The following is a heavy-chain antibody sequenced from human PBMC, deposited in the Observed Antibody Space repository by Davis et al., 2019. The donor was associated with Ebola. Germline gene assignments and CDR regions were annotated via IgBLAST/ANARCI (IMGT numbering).Heavy chain of an antibody. Sequence: GESLKISCAASAFSFSNYPMNWVRQAPGKGLEWISHITNSGTGTYYADSLKGRFTISRDTGKNSLFLQMTSLRDEDTAMYYCASGKDYAFDYWGQGTLVTVSS. CDR2: ITNSGTGT. CDR3: ASGKDYAFDY. V-gene: IGHV3-48*02. CDR1: AFSFSNYP. D-gene: IGHD4-17*01. J-gene: IGHJ4*02.